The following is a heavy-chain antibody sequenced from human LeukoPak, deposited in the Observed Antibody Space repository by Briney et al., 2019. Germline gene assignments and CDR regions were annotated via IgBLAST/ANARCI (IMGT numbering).Heavy chain of an antibody. CDR2: IYYSGST. Sequence: SETLSLTCTVSGGSISSSSYYWGWLRQPPGKGLEWIGSIYYSGSTYYNPSLKSRVTISVDTSKNQFSLKLSSVTAADTAVYYCARRTEQYSGYDLHFDYWGQGTLVTVSS. D-gene: IGHD5-12*01. CDR3: ARRTEQYSGYDLHFDY. V-gene: IGHV4-39*01. CDR1: GGSISSSSYY. J-gene: IGHJ4*02.